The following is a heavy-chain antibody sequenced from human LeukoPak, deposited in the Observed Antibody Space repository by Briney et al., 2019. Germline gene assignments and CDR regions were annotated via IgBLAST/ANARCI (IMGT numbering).Heavy chain of an antibody. Sequence: GESLRLSCAASGFIFSSYAMSWVRQAPGKGLEWVSAINCGGGSTFYAASVKGRFTISRDNSKNTVYLQMNSLRAEDTAVYYCAKERLSATGEYFQQWGQGTLVSLST. CDR3: AKERLSATGEYFQQ. V-gene: IGHV3-23*01. J-gene: IGHJ1*01. CDR1: GFIFSSYA. D-gene: IGHD1-14*01. CDR2: INCGGGST.